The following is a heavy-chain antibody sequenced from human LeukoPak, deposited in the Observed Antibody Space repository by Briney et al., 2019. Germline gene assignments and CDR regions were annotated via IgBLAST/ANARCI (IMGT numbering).Heavy chain of an antibody. D-gene: IGHD6-19*01. CDR1: GDSVSSNSAA. J-gene: IGHJ4*02. CDR3: ARDAGSGWSSFDY. CDR2: TYYRSKWYN. V-gene: IGHV6-1*01. Sequence: SQTLSLTCAISGDSVSSNSAAWNWIKQSPSRGLEWLGRTYYRSKWYNDYAVSMKSRITINPDTSKDQFSLQLNSVTPEDTAVYYCARDAGSGWSSFDYWGQGTLVTVSS.